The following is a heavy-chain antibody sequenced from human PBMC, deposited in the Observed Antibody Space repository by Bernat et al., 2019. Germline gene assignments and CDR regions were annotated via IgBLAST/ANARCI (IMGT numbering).Heavy chain of an antibody. CDR3: ARANCGGDCYFRTYPDY. V-gene: IGHV3-21*01. CDR2: ISSSSSYI. Sequence: EVQLVESGGGLVKPGGSLRLSCAASGFTFSSYSMNWVRQAPGKGLGWVSSISSSSSYIYYADSVKGRFTISRDNAKNSLYLQMNSLRAEDTAVYYCARANCGGDCYFRTYPDYWGQGTLVTVSS. D-gene: IGHD2-21*02. J-gene: IGHJ4*02. CDR1: GFTFSSYS.